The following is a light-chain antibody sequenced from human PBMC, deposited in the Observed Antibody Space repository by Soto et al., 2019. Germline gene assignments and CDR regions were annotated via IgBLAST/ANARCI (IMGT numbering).Light chain of an antibody. J-gene: IGKJ1*01. CDR3: QQYNSYRA. CDR2: RAS. CDR1: QDIRND. V-gene: IGKV1-17*01. Sequence: DIQMTQSPSSLSASVGDRVTITCRASQDIRNDLGWFQQKPGRAPKLLISRASSLESGVPSRFSGSGCGTEFTLTISSLQPNDFATYYCQQYNSYRAFGQGTKVDI.